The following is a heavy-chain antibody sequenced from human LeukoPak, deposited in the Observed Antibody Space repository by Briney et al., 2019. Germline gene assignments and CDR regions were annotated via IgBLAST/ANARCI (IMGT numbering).Heavy chain of an antibody. V-gene: IGHV3-11*01. Sequence: GGSLRLSCAASGFTFSDYYMSWIRQAPGKGLEWVSYISSSGSTIYYADSVKGRFTISRDNAKNSLYLQMNSLRAEDTAVYYCAKVRRVVGATRPPYYFDYWGQGTLVTVSS. CDR1: GFTFSDYY. D-gene: IGHD1-26*01. CDR3: AKVRRVVGATRPPYYFDY. CDR2: ISSSGSTI. J-gene: IGHJ4*02.